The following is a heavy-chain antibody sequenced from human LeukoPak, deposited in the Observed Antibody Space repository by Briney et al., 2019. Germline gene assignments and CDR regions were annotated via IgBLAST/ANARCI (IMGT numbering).Heavy chain of an antibody. Sequence: GRSLRLSCAASGFTFSSYAMHWVRQAPGKGLEWVAVISYDGSNKYYADSVKGRFTISRDNSKNTLYLQMNSLRAEDTAVYYCANGRLYCSSTSCSSEGSDAFDIWGQGTMVTASS. V-gene: IGHV3-30-3*01. CDR1: GFTFSSYA. CDR3: ANGRLYCSSTSCSSEGSDAFDI. CDR2: ISYDGSNK. J-gene: IGHJ3*02. D-gene: IGHD2-2*01.